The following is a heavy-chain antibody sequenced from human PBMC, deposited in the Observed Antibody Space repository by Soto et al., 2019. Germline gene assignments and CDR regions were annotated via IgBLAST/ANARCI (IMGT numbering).Heavy chain of an antibody. V-gene: IGHV3-30*04. J-gene: IGHJ6*02. CDR3: ARGGDIADRPERDVYYGVDV. D-gene: IGHD6-6*01. CDR1: GFTFRNFA. CDR2: ISFDASNK. Sequence: QVQLVESGGGVVQPGRSLRVSCVASGFTFRNFAIHWVRQAPGKGLEWVAVISFDASNKYYADSVKGRFTISRDNPKNTLDLQMNSLRTEDTAVYYCARGGDIADRPERDVYYGVDVWGQGTTVTVSS.